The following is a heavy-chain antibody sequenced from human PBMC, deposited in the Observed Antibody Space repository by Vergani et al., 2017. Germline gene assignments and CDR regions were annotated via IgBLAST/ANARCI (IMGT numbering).Heavy chain of an antibody. V-gene: IGHV4-4*07. D-gene: IGHD2-21*01. J-gene: IGHJ6*03. CDR3: ARDRMVIRVIAIHDMDV. Sequence: QVQLQESGPGLVKPSETLSLTCTVSGGSISSYYWSWIRQPAGKGLEWIGRIYTSGSTNYNPSLKSRVTMSVDTSKNQFSLKLSSVTAADTAVYYCARDRMVIRVIAIHDMDVWGKGTTVTVSS. CDR2: IYTSGST. CDR1: GGSISSYY.